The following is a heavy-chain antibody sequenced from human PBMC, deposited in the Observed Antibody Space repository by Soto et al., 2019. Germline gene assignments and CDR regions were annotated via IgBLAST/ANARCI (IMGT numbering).Heavy chain of an antibody. CDR2: IYWNDDQ. Sequence: QITLKESGPTLVKPTQTLTLTCTASGLSFGTSGVGVGWIRQPPGKALEWLALIYWNDDQRYSPSLKSSLTITKDTSKNQVVLTMTNVDPVDTATYYCASMTTVATAAFDIWGQGIMVTVPS. J-gene: IGHJ3*02. CDR3: ASMTTVATAAFDI. CDR1: GLSFGTSGVG. V-gene: IGHV2-5*01. D-gene: IGHD4-17*01.